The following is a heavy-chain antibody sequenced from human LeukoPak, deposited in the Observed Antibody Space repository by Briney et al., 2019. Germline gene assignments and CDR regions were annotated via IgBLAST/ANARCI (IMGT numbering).Heavy chain of an antibody. D-gene: IGHD6-13*01. Sequence: ASVKVSCKASGYTFTGYYMHWVRQAPGQGLEWMGWINPNSGGTNYAQKFQGRVTMTRDTSISTAYMELSRLRSDDTAVYYCARGQVSSSWYIFGAFDIWGQGTMVAVSS. V-gene: IGHV1-2*02. J-gene: IGHJ3*02. CDR3: ARGQVSSSWYIFGAFDI. CDR2: INPNSGGT. CDR1: GYTFTGYY.